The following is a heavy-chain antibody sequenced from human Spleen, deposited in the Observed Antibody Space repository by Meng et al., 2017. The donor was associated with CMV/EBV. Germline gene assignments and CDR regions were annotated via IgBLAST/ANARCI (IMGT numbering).Heavy chain of an antibody. D-gene: IGHD3-22*01. CDR1: GFTFSSYS. J-gene: IGHJ6*02. V-gene: IGHV3-48*04. CDR2: ISSSSSTI. Sequence: GGSLRLSCAASGFTFSSYSMNWVRQAPGKGLEWVSYISSSSSTIYYADSVKGRFTISRDNAKNSLYLQMNSLRAEDTAVYYCAKLYYYDSSGFHGMDVWGQGTTVTVSS. CDR3: AKLYYYDSSGFHGMDV.